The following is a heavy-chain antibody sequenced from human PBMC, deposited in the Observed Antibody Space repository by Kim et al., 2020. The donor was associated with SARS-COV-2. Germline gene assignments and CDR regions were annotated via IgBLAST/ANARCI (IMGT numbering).Heavy chain of an antibody. Sequence: GGSLRLSCEGSGLIFASYAMSWVRQAPGKGLEWVSGISSNSISTYYADSVKCRFTVSRDNSKNTLYLQLNRLRAEDTAVYYCAKDPPGYHEDYWGQGTLV. CDR1: GLIFASYA. CDR2: ISSNSIST. V-gene: IGHV3-23*01. D-gene: IGHD3-16*02. CDR3: AKDPPGYHEDY. J-gene: IGHJ4*02.